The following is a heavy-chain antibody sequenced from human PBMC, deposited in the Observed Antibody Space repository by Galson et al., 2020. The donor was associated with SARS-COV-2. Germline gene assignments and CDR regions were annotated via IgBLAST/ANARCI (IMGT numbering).Heavy chain of an antibody. D-gene: IGHD3-10*01. CDR3: ARDGLAVLWSHASPGSPYYYYGMDV. J-gene: IGHJ6*02. Sequence: SETLSLTCTVSGGSISSYYWSWIRQPAGKGLEWIGRIYTSGSTNYNPSLKSRVTMSVDTSKNQFSLKLSSVTAADTAVYYCARDGLAVLWSHASPGSPYYYYGMDVWGQGTTVTVSS. CDR2: IYTSGST. CDR1: GGSISSYY. V-gene: IGHV4-4*07.